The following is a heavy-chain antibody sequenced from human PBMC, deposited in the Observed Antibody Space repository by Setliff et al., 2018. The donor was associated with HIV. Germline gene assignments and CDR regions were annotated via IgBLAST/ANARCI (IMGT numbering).Heavy chain of an antibody. Sequence: PSETLSLTCTVSGGSISSSSYYWGWIRQPPGKGLEWIGSIYYSGSTYYNPSLKSRVTISVDTSKNQFSLKLSSVTAADTAVYYCARAPLASSIADFDYWGQGTLVTV. V-gene: IGHV4-39*07. CDR2: IYYSGST. CDR1: GGSISSSSYY. CDR3: ARAPLASSIADFDY. J-gene: IGHJ4*02. D-gene: IGHD6-6*01.